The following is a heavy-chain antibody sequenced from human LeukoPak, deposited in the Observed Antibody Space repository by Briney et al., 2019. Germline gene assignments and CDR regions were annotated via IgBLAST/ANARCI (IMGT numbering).Heavy chain of an antibody. CDR1: GFTFSSSA. J-gene: IGHJ4*02. V-gene: IGHV3-23*01. D-gene: IGHD5-24*01. Sequence: GGSLRLSCAASGFTFSSSAMSWVRQAPGKGLEWVSNISGSGSGGSTYYADSVKGRFTISRDNSKNTLYLQMNSLRAEDTAVYYCAKSGYNRFDYWGQGTLVTVST. CDR3: AKSGYNRFDY. CDR2: ISGSGSGGST.